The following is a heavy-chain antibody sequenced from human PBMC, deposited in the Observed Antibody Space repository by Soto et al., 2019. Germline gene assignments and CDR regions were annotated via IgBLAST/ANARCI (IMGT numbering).Heavy chain of an antibody. D-gene: IGHD3-3*01. V-gene: IGHV4-30-4*01. CDR2: IYYSGTT. Sequence: TLSLTCTVSVGSINTGDYYWTWILQPRGKGLEWIGYIYYSGTTYYNPSLKSRVSLSLDTSKNHFSLRLTSVTAADTAVYYCARGVDFEGFSPYGMDVWGQGTTVTV. J-gene: IGHJ6*02. CDR1: VGSINTGDYY. CDR3: ARGVDFEGFSPYGMDV.